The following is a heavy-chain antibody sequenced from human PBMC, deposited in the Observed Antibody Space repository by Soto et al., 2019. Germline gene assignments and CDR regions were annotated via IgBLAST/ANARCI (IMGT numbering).Heavy chain of an antibody. CDR2: ISGSGGST. CDR1: GFTFSSYA. J-gene: IGHJ4*02. V-gene: IGHV3-23*01. Sequence: QSGESLRLSCAASGFTFSSYAMSWVRQAPGKGLEWVSAISGSGGSTYYADSVKGRFTISRDNSKNTLYLQMNSLRVEDTAVYYCVKDASIYFDGAGSHRAFDSWGQGSLVTVSS. CDR3: VKDASIYFDGAGSHRAFDS. D-gene: IGHD3-22*01.